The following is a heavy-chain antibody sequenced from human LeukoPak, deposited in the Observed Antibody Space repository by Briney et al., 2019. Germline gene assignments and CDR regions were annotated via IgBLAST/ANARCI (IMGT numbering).Heavy chain of an antibody. Sequence: SETLSLTCTVSGGSISSSSYYGGWIRQPPGKGLGWIGSIYYSGSTYYNPSLKSRVTISVDTSKNQFSVKLSSVTAADTAVYYCARHLVLARGSGSYCWFDPWGQGTLVAVSS. CDR1: GGSISSSSYY. CDR2: IYYSGST. D-gene: IGHD3-10*01. J-gene: IGHJ5*02. V-gene: IGHV4-39*01. CDR3: ARHLVLARGSGSYCWFDP.